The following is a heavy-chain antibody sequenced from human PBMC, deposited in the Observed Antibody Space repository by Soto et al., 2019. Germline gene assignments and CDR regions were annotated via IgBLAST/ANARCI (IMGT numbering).Heavy chain of an antibody. CDR2: IYCKDDK. J-gene: IGHJ4*02. D-gene: IGHD6-25*01. V-gene: IGHV2-5*01. CDR1: GFSLTTSGVG. Sequence: QITLKESGPTLVKPTQTLTLTCTFSGFSLTTSGVGVGWIRQPPGKAPEWLALIYCKDDKRYNPSLRSRLTITKGTYKDQLVLTMTDMDPVDTATLCCAHRLGSRGSFDYWGQGSLVTVSS. CDR3: AHRLGSRGSFDY.